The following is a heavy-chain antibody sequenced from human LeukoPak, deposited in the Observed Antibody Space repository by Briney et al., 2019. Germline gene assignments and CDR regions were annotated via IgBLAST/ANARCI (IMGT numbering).Heavy chain of an antibody. Sequence: GGSLRLSCAASGFTVSSNYMSWVRQAPGKGLEWASVIYSGGSTYYADSVKGRFTISRDNSKNTLYLQMNSLRAEDTAVYYCARVPPSAWPLGFDYWGQGTLVTVSS. J-gene: IGHJ4*02. D-gene: IGHD3-10*01. V-gene: IGHV3-66*02. CDR3: ARVPPSAWPLGFDY. CDR1: GFTVSSNY. CDR2: IYSGGST.